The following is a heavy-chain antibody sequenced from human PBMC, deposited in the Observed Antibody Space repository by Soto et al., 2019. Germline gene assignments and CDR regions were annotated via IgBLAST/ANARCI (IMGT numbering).Heavy chain of an antibody. D-gene: IGHD3-9*01. Sequence: QVQLVESGGGVVQPGRSLRLSCAASGFTFSSYGMHWVRQAPGKGLEWVAVIWYDGSNKYYADSVKGRFTISRDNCKNTRYLQMNSLRDEDTAVYYCARDHYRLRYFGPRGGMDVLGQVTTVTGS. CDR1: GFTFSSYG. J-gene: IGHJ6*02. V-gene: IGHV3-33*01. CDR2: IWYDGSNK. CDR3: ARDHYRLRYFGPRGGMDV.